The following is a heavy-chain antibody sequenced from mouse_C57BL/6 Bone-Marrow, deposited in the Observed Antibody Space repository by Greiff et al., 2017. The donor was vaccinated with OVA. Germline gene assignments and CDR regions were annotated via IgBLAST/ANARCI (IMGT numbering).Heavy chain of an antibody. CDR2: IRYYGSN. CDR1: GYSITSGYY. J-gene: IGHJ2*01. CDR3: ARKTTYFDY. V-gene: IGHV3-6*01. D-gene: IGHD2-13*01. Sequence: EESGPGLVKPSQSLSLTCSVTGYSITSGYYWNLIRQFPGNKLEWMGYIRYYGSNNSNPSLKNRISITRDTSKNQFFLKLNSVTTEDTATYYCARKTTYFDYWGQGTTLTVSS.